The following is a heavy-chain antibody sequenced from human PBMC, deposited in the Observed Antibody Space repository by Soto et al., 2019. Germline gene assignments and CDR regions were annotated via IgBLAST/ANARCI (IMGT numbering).Heavy chain of an antibody. Sequence: ASVKVSCKASAYTFTSYDINWVRQAIGQGLEWMGWMNPNSGNTGYAQKLQGRVTMTTDTSTSTAYMELRSLRSDDTAVYYCARYIIRGGPYYFDYWGQGTLVTVSS. J-gene: IGHJ4*02. V-gene: IGHV1-8*01. D-gene: IGHD3-10*01. CDR1: AYTFTSYD. CDR3: ARYIIRGGPYYFDY. CDR2: MNPNSGNT.